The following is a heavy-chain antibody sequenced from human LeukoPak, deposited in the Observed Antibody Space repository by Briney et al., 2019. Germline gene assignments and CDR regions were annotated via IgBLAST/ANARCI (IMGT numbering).Heavy chain of an antibody. J-gene: IGHJ5*02. CDR3: ARNAREGYGDYSYFDP. CDR1: GFTFSAYY. Sequence: ASVKVSCKASGFTFSAYYMNWVRQAPGKGLEWMGRINSNTGRTNYAQKFQGRVTMTRDTSISTAYMELSRLRSDDTAVYYCARNAREGYGDYSYFDPWGQGTLVSVSS. D-gene: IGHD4-17*01. V-gene: IGHV1-2*06. CDR2: INSNTGRT.